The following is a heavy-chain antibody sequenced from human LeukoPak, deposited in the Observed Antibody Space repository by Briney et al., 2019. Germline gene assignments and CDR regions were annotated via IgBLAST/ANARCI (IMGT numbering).Heavy chain of an antibody. J-gene: IGHJ4*02. Sequence: GGSLRLSCAASGFTFSSYAMSWVRQAPGKGLEWVSGISGSGGSTYYADSVKGRFTISRGNSKNTLYLQMNSLRAEDTAVYYCAKGTRSSSWFHFDYWGQGTLVTVSS. CDR1: GFTFSSYA. CDR3: AKGTRSSSWFHFDY. CDR2: ISGSGGST. D-gene: IGHD6-13*01. V-gene: IGHV3-23*01.